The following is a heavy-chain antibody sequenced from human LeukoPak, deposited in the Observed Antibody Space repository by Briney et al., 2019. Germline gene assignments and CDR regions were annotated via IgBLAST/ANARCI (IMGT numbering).Heavy chain of an antibody. V-gene: IGHV5-51*01. CDR2: IYPGDSDT. CDR1: GYSFTSYW. Sequence: GESLKISCKGSGYSFTSYWIGWVRQMPGKGLEWMGIIYPGDSDTRYSPSFQGQVTISADKSISTAYLQWSSLKASDTAMYDCARPPPGGGYQYYFDYGGQGTLVTVSS. D-gene: IGHD3-22*01. CDR3: ARPPPGGGYQYYFDY. J-gene: IGHJ4*02.